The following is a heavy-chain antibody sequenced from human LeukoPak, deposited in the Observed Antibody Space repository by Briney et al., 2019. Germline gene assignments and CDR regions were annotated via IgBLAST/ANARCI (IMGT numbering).Heavy chain of an antibody. D-gene: IGHD5-18*01. J-gene: IGHJ4*02. CDR3: AKEVDGYSYGYDY. CDR1: GFTVSSNY. V-gene: IGHV3-53*01. CDR2: IYSGGST. Sequence: GGSLRLSCAASGFTVSSNYMSWVRQAPGKGLEWVSVIYSGGSTYYADSVKGRFTISRDNSKNTLYLQMNSLRAEDTAVYYCAKEVDGYSYGYDYWGQGTLVTVSS.